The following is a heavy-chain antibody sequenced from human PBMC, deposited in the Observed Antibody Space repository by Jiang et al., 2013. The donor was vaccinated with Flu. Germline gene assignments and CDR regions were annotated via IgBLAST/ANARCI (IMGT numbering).Heavy chain of an antibody. J-gene: IGHJ4*02. CDR2: IYYSGST. D-gene: IGHD6-19*01. CDR3: ARAKLDSLWSSGRRHFDY. CDR1: GGSVSSGSYY. Sequence: VKPSETLSLTCTVSGGSVSSGSYYWSWIRQPPGKGLEWIGYIYYSGSTNYNPSLKSRVTISVDKSKNQFSLKLSSVTAADTAVYYCARAKLDSLWSSGRRHFDYWGQGTLVTVSS. V-gene: IGHV4-61*01.